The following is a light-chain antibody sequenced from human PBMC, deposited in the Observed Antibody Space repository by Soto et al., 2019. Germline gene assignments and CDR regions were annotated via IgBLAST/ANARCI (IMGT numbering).Light chain of an antibody. CDR3: QQYGSSYPWT. J-gene: IGKJ1*01. CDR1: QTVRNNY. CDR2: GAS. Sequence: EFVLTQSPGTLSLSPGERATLSCRASQTVRNNYVAWYQQKPGQAPRLLISGASSRATGIPDRFSGSGSGTDFTLTIRRLEPEDFAVYYCQQYGSSYPWTFGQGTKVDIK. V-gene: IGKV3-20*01.